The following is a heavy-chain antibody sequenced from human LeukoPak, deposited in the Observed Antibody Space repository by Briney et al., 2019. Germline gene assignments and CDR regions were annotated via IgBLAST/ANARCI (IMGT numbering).Heavy chain of an antibody. V-gene: IGHV1-46*01. CDR3: AKAELGVDTFFDY. CDR1: GYTFTSYY. J-gene: IGHJ4*02. D-gene: IGHD3-3*01. Sequence: ASVKVSCKASGYTFTSYYMHWVRQAPGQGLEYMGIINPSGGSTSYAQKFQGRVTMTRDTSTSTVYMELSSLRAEDTAFYYCAKAELGVDTFFDYWGQGTLVTVSS. CDR2: INPSGGST.